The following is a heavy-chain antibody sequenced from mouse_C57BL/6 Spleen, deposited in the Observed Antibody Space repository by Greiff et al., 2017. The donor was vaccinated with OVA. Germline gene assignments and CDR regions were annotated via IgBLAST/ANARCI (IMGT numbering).Heavy chain of an antibody. CDR2: ISSGGDYI. Sequence: EVKLVESGEGLVKPGGSLKLSCAASGFTFSSYAMSWVRQTPEKRLEWVAYISSGGDYIYYADTVTGRFTISSDTARNTLYLQMSSLKSEDTAMYYCTRDHLTGTGAMDYWGQGTSVTVSS. CDR3: TRDHLTGTGAMDY. J-gene: IGHJ4*01. V-gene: IGHV5-9-1*02. CDR1: GFTFSSYA. D-gene: IGHD4-1*01.